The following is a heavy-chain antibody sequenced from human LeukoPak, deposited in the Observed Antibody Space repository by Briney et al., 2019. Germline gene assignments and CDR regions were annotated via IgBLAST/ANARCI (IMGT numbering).Heavy chain of an antibody. Sequence: ASVKVSCKASGYTFTGYYMHWVRQAPGQGLEWMGWINPNSGGTNYAQKFQGRVTMTRDTSISTAYMELSRLRSDDTAVYYCARGDELLWFGELLYSGCMDVWGQGTTVTVSS. V-gene: IGHV1-2*02. CDR3: ARGDELLWFGELLYSGCMDV. J-gene: IGHJ6*02. D-gene: IGHD3-10*01. CDR1: GYTFTGYY. CDR2: INPNSGGT.